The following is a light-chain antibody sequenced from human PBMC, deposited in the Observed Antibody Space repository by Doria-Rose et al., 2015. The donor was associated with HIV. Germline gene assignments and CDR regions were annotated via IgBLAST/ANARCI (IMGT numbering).Light chain of an antibody. J-gene: IGKJ5*01. V-gene: IGKV1-16*02. CDR1: QAINTY. CDR3: QQYKSYPIT. Sequence: CRARQAINTYLAWFQQKPVKAPNSLIYAASSLQSGVPSKFRGSGSETDFTLTITSLQPEDFATYYCQQYKSYPITFGQGSRMEMK. CDR2: AAS.